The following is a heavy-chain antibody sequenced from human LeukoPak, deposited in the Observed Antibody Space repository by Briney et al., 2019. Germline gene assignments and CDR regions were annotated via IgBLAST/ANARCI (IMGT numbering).Heavy chain of an antibody. D-gene: IGHD4-17*01. CDR1: VFTFSSYA. Sequence: GGSLRLSCAASVFTFSSYATSWVRQAPGKGLEWVSAISGSGGSTYYADSVKGRFTISRDNSKNTLYLQMNSLRAEDTAVYYCATLTTVTSGAFDIWGQGTMVTVSS. CDR3: ATLTTVTSGAFDI. V-gene: IGHV3-23*01. J-gene: IGHJ3*02. CDR2: ISGSGGST.